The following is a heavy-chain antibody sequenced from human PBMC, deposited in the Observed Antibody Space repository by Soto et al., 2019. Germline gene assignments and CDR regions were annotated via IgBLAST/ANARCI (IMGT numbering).Heavy chain of an antibody. V-gene: IGHV1-18*01. CDR3: ARGPGEMATITPRYYYGMDV. J-gene: IGHJ6*02. CDR1: GYTFTSYG. CDR2: ISAYNGNT. Sequence: ASVKVSCKASGYTFTSYGISWVRQAPGQGLEWMGWISAYNGNTNYAQKLQGRVTMTTDTSTSTAYMELRSLRSDDTAVYYCARGPGEMATITPRYYYGMDVWGQGTTVTVS. D-gene: IGHD5-12*01.